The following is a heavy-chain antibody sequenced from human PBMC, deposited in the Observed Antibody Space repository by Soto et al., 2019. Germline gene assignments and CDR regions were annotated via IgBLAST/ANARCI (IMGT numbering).Heavy chain of an antibody. CDR3: ARETEGTVTIYYYYYMDV. CDR2: ISGSGGST. D-gene: IGHD4-4*01. CDR1: GFTFSSYA. V-gene: IGHV3-23*01. J-gene: IGHJ6*03. Sequence: EVQLLESGGGLVQPGGSLRLSCAASGFTFSSYAMSWVRQAPGKGLEWVSAISGSGGSTYYADSVKGRFTISRDNSKNTLYLQMNSLRAEDTAVYYCARETEGTVTIYYYYYMDVWGKGTTVTVSS.